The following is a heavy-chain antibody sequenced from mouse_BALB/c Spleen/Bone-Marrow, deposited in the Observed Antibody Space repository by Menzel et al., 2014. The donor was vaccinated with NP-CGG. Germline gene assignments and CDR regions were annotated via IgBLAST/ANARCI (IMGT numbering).Heavy chain of an antibody. J-gene: IGHJ3*01. CDR3: ARAACYRYDEGAWFAY. V-gene: IGHV1-4*01. CDR1: GYTFTSYT. D-gene: IGHD2-14*01. Sequence: VQGVESGAELARPGASVKMSCKASGYTFTSYTMHWVKQRPGQGLEWIGYINPSSGYTNYNQKFKDKATLTADKSSSTAYMQLSSLTSEDSAVYYCARAACYRYDEGAWFAYWGQGTLVTVSA. CDR2: INPSSGYT.